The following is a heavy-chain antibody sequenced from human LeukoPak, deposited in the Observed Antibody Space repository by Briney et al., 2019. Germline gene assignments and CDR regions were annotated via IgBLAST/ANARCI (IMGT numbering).Heavy chain of an antibody. J-gene: IGHJ5*02. CDR2: IYTSGST. CDR1: GGSISSYY. V-gene: IGHV4-4*07. Sequence: SETLSLTCTVSGGSISSYYWSWIRQPAGKGLEWIGRIYTSGSTNYNPSLKSRVTMSVDTSKNQFSLKLSSVTAADTAVYYCASRDGYNYWDWFDPWGQGTLVTVSS. CDR3: ASRDGYNYWDWFDP. D-gene: IGHD5-24*01.